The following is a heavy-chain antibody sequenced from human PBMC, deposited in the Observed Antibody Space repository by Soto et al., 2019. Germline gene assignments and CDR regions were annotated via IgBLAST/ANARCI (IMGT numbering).Heavy chain of an antibody. J-gene: IGHJ6*02. V-gene: IGHV3-30*03. D-gene: IGHD3-22*01. Sequence: PGGSLRLSCAASGFTFSSYGMHWVRQAPGKGLEWVAVISYDGSNKYYADSVKGRFTISRDNSKNTLYLQMNSLRAEDTAVYYCAGELDSSGYYYFYYYYGMDVWGQGTTVTVSS. CDR1: GFTFSSYG. CDR2: ISYDGSNK. CDR3: AGELDSSGYYYFYYYYGMDV.